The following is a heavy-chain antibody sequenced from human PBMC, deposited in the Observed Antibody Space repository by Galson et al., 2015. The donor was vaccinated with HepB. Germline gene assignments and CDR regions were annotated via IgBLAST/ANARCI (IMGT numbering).Heavy chain of an antibody. CDR3: ARLYRTGGVFVVGY. CDR2: ISGTSNTI. D-gene: IGHD2-8*02. V-gene: IGHV3-11*01. CDR1: GFTFSDYF. Sequence: SLRLSCAASGFTFSDYFMTWIRQAPGKGLEWVSDISGTSNTIYYSDSVTGRFTISRGNSKSSVYLQMNSLRAEDTAVYYCARLYRTGGVFVVGYWGQGTLVTVSS. J-gene: IGHJ4*02.